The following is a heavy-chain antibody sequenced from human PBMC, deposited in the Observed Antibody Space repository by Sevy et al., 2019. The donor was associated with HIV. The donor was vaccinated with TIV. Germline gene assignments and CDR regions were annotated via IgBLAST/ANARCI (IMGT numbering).Heavy chain of an antibody. Sequence: GGSLRLSCTTSGFTFSDYGMHWVRQAPGKGLEWVTFIGYNGADRYYSDSVKGRFAISRDNSKNTLLLQMNSLRAEDTAIYYCVKSTASAGTGGFDYWGQGALVTVSS. V-gene: IGHV3-30*02. J-gene: IGHJ4*02. CDR2: IGYNGADR. CDR3: VKSTASAGTGGFDY. D-gene: IGHD6-13*01. CDR1: GFTFSDYG.